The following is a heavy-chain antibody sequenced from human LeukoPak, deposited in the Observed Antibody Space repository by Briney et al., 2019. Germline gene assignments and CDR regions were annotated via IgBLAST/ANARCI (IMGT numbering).Heavy chain of an antibody. CDR1: GYTFTSYY. J-gene: IGHJ6*02. D-gene: IGHD3-9*01. CDR2: INPSGGST. CDR3: ARDIIPQGYDILTGYYRSPQYGMDV. V-gene: IGHV1-46*01. Sequence: GASVKVSCKASGYTFTSYYMHWVRQAPGQGLEWMGIINPSGGSTSYAQKFQGRVTMTRDTSTSTVYMELSSLRSEDTAVYYCARDIIPQGYDILTGYYRSPQYGMDVWGQGTTVTVSS.